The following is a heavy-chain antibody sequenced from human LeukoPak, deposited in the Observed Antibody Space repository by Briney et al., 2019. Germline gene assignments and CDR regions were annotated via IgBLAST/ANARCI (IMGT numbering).Heavy chain of an antibody. CDR3: SRRPSRSRFDY. J-gene: IGHJ4*02. V-gene: IGHV4-34*01. CDR2: INHSGST. Sequence: PSETLSLTCAVYGGSFSGYYWSWIRQPLGKGLEWIGEINHSGSTNYNPSLKSRVTVSVDTSKNQFSLKLSSVTAADTAVYYCSRRPSRSRFDYWGQGALVTVSS. D-gene: IGHD6-19*01. CDR1: GGSFSGYY.